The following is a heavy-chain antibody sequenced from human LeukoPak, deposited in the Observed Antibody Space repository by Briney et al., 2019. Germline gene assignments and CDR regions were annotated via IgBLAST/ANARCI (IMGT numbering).Heavy chain of an antibody. CDR1: GGSISSSSYY. V-gene: IGHV4-39*07. J-gene: IGHJ4*02. CDR2: IYYSGTT. D-gene: IGHD2-2*02. Sequence: PSETLSLTCTVSGGSISSSSYYWGWLRQPPGKGLEWIGSIYYSGTTYYNPSFRSRVTISVDTSKNQFSLRLSSVTAADTAVYFCASDPGIVSAPAAINFDYWSQGTLVTVSS. CDR3: ASDPGIVSAPAAINFDY.